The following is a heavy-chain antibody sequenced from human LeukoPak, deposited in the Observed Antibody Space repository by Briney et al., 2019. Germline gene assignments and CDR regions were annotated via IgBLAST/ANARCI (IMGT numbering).Heavy chain of an antibody. CDR1: GFTVSNNY. CDR2: ISGSGHTT. Sequence: GGSLRLSCAASGFTVSNNYMSWVRQAPGKGLEWVSAISGSGHTTYYADSVRGRFTFSRDNSKSTLFLQMNSLRAEDTAIYYCAKARTLTTLLGSWGQGTLVTVSS. J-gene: IGHJ5*02. CDR3: AKARTLTTLLGS. V-gene: IGHV3-23*01. D-gene: IGHD4-17*01.